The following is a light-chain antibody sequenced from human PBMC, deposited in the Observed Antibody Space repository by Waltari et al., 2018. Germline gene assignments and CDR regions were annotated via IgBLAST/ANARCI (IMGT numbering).Light chain of an antibody. CDR1: QSVSRA. CDR3: QHYVSLPAT. CDR2: TAS. V-gene: IGKV3-20*01. Sequence: GKRVTLSCRASQSVSRALAWYQQKPGQAPRLLIYTASNRATGIPDRFSGSGSGTDFSLTISRLEHEDFAVYYCQHYVSLPATFGQGTRVEIK. J-gene: IGKJ1*01.